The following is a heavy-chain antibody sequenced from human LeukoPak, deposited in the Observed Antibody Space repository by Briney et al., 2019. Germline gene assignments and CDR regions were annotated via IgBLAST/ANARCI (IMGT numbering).Heavy chain of an antibody. J-gene: IGHJ6*03. CDR1: GGSTSSYY. CDR2: IYYSGST. Sequence: SETLSLTCTVSGGSTSSYYWSWIRQPPGKGLEWIGYIYYSGSTNYNPSLKSRVTISVDTSKNQFSLKLSSVTAADTAVYYCARERDYMDVWGKGTTVTVSS. V-gene: IGHV4-59*01. CDR3: ARERDYMDV.